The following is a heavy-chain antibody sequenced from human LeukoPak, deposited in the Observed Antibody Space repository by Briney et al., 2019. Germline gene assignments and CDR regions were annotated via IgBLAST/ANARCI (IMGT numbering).Heavy chain of an antibody. Sequence: ASLKVSCKASEYPFTGYYLHWVRQAPGQGLEWMGWIDPKRGGTKYAQKFRDRVTMTRDTALNTAYMHLSSLRSDDSAVYYCARLATIADCFDYWGQGTPVTVSS. V-gene: IGHV1-2*02. CDR2: IDPKRGGT. CDR3: ARLATIADCFDY. CDR1: EYPFTGYY. J-gene: IGHJ4*02. D-gene: IGHD5-12*01.